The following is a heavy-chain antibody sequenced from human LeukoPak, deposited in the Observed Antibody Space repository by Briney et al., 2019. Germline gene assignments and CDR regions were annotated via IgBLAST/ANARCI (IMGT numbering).Heavy chain of an antibody. V-gene: IGHV1-2*02. Sequence: ASVKVSCKASGYTFTSYDINWVRQATGQGLEWMGWINPNSGGTNYAQKFQGRVTMTRDTSISTAYMELSRLRSDDTAVYYCARENPSGYSSSWYCCWFDPWGQGTLVTVSS. CDR2: INPNSGGT. CDR1: GYTFTSYD. CDR3: ARENPSGYSSSWYCCWFDP. J-gene: IGHJ5*02. D-gene: IGHD6-13*01.